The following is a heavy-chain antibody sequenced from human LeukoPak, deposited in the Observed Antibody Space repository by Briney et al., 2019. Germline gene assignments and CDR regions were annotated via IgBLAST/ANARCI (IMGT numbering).Heavy chain of an antibody. D-gene: IGHD2-2*02. CDR2: IYHSGST. Sequence: PSETLSLTCTVSGYSISSGYYWGWIRQPPGKGLEWIGSIYHSGSTYYNPSLKSRVTISVDTSKNQFSLKLSSVTAADTAVYYCARVKETSYCSSTSCYTEDAFDIWGQGTMVTVSS. J-gene: IGHJ3*02. V-gene: IGHV4-38-2*02. CDR1: GYSISSGYY. CDR3: ARVKETSYCSSTSCYTEDAFDI.